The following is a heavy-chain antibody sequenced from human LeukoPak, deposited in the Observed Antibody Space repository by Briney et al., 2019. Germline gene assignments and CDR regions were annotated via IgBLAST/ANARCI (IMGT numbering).Heavy chain of an antibody. D-gene: IGHD6-13*01. CDR3: AREYSSSLFDY. J-gene: IGHJ4*02. CDR2: INGNTGDT. Sequence: XXEWMGWINGNTGDTNYAQRFQGRVTMIRETSISTMYMELSRLRSDDTAVYYCAREYSSSLFDYWGQGTLVTVSS. V-gene: IGHV1-2*02.